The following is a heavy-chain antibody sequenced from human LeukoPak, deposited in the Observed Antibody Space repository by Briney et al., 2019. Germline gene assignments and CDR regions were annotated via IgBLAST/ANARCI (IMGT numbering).Heavy chain of an antibody. D-gene: IGHD2-15*01. CDR3: TTDTWYSAGH. J-gene: IGHJ4*02. CDR2: IKKDGSEK. V-gene: IGHV3-7*03. Sequence: GGSLRLSCTASGFIFSGSWIAWIRQAPGKGLEWVAIIKKDGSEKYYVDSMKGRFTISRDNAKNSLFLQMNSLRAEDTAIYYCTTDTWYSAGHWGQGTLVTVSS. CDR1: GFIFSGSW.